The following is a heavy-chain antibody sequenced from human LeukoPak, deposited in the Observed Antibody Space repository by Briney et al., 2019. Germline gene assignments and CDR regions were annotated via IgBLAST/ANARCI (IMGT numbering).Heavy chain of an antibody. CDR2: IHYTGST. CDR1: GGSITSPY. J-gene: IGHJ5*02. CDR3: ARGRYSAGDNWFDP. V-gene: IGHV4-59*11. D-gene: IGHD3-9*01. Sequence: PSETLSLTCTVSGGSITSPYWSWIRQSPGKGLEWIGYIHYTGSTNYNPSLKSRVTMLIDTSKNQFSLKLSSVTAADTAVYHCARGRYSAGDNWFDPWGQGTLVTVSS.